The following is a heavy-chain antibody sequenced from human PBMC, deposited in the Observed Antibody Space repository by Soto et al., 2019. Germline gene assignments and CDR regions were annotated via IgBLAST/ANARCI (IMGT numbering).Heavy chain of an antibody. CDR3: AREVQIAADGTYDP. J-gene: IGHJ5*02. Sequence: SETLSLTCTVSGGSISSGGYYWSWIRQHPGKGLEWIGYIYYSGSTYYNPSLKSRVTISVDTSKNQFSLKLSSVTAADTAVYYCAREVQIAADGTYDPWGQGTLVTVSS. D-gene: IGHD6-13*01. CDR2: IYYSGST. CDR1: GGSISSGGYY. V-gene: IGHV4-31*03.